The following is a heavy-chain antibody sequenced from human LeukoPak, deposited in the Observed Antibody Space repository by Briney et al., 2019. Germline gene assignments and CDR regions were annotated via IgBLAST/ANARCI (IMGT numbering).Heavy chain of an antibody. D-gene: IGHD3-3*01. J-gene: IGHJ5*02. CDR2: INPNSGGT. CDR1: GYTFTGYY. CDR3: AREYYDFWSGYSGFDP. Sequence: ASVKVSCKASGYTFTGYYMHWVRQAPGQGLEWMGRINPNSGGTNYAQKFQGWVTMTRDTSISTAYMELSRLRSDDTAVYYCAREYYDFWSGYSGFDPWGQGTLVTVSS. V-gene: IGHV1-2*04.